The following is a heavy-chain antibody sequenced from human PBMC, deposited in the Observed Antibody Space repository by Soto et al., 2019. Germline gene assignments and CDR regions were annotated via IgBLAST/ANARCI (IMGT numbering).Heavy chain of an antibody. D-gene: IGHD2-15*01. CDR1: GGSISSGGYY. CDR2: IYYSGST. CDR3: ARGADVVVVAAKGHDAFDI. Sequence: QVQLQESGPGLVKPSQTLSLTCTVSGGSISSGGYYWSWIRQHPGKGLEWIGYIYYSGSTYYNPSLKSRVTISVDTSKNPFSLKLSSVTAADTAVYYCARGADVVVVAAKGHDAFDIWGQGTMVTVSS. V-gene: IGHV4-31*03. J-gene: IGHJ3*02.